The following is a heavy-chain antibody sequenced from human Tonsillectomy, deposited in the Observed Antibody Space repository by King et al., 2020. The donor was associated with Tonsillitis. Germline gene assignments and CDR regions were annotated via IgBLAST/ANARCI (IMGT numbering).Heavy chain of an antibody. CDR2: MNPNSGNT. D-gene: IGHD2-2*02. CDR1: GYTFTSYD. Sequence: QLVQSGAEVKKPGASVKVSCKASGYTFTSYDINWVRQATGQGLEGMGWMNPNSGNTGYAQKFQGRVTMTRNTSISTAYMGLSSLRSEDTAVYYCARGDIVVVPAAIHYYYYYYMDVWGKGTTVTVSS. CDR3: ARGDIVVVPAAIHYYYYYYMDV. J-gene: IGHJ6*03. V-gene: IGHV1-8*01.